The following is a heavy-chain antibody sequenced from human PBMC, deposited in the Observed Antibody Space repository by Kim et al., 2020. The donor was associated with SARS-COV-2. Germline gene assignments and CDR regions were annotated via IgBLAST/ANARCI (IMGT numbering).Heavy chain of an antibody. D-gene: IGHD3-22*01. J-gene: IGHJ4*02. CDR3: ARDSDVYSYDSSAYDGGFDY. CDR2: IKQDGSEK. CDR1: GFTFSSYW. Sequence: GGSLRLSCAASGFTFSSYWMSWVRQAPGKGLEWVANIKQDGSEKYYVDSVKGRFTISRDNAKNSLYLQMNSLRAEDTAVYYCARDSDVYSYDSSAYDGGFDYWGQGTLVTVSS. V-gene: IGHV3-7*01.